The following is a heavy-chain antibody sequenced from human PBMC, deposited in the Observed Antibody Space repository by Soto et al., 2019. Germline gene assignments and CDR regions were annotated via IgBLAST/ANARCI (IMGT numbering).Heavy chain of an antibody. D-gene: IGHD3-10*01. V-gene: IGHV3-23*01. CDR1: GFTFSTYA. CDR3: AKVHGSGTYYNFPDY. J-gene: IGHJ4*02. Sequence: GGSLRLSCAASGFTFSTYAMSWVRQAPGKGLEWVSTISDSGGSTYYAASVKGQFTISRDNSKNTLYLLMNSLSAEDTALYYCAKVHGSGTYYNFPDYWGQGTLVTVSS. CDR2: ISDSGGST.